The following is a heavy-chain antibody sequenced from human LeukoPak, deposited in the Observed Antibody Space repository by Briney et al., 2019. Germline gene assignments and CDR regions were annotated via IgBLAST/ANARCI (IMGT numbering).Heavy chain of an antibody. CDR3: MDLGHSD. J-gene: IGHJ4*02. Sequence: PGGSLRLSCAASGFTFSNSWMTWVRQVPGKGLEWVATINGEGSDKYYVDSVKGRFIISRDNAKNSLHLQMSSLRVEDTAVYYCMDLGHSDWDQGTLVTVSS. V-gene: IGHV3-7*01. CDR1: GFTFSNSW. D-gene: IGHD5-12*01. CDR2: INGEGSDK.